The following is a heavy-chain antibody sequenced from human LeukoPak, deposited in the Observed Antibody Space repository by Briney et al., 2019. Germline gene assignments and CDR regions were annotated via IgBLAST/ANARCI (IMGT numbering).Heavy chain of an antibody. J-gene: IGHJ4*02. D-gene: IGHD1-26*01. CDR2: IYPGDSDT. CDR3: AIYSDTYYFDH. V-gene: IGHV5-51*01. Sequence: GESLKISCKGSGYSFTSSWIGWVRQMPGKGLEWMGFIYPGDSDTRYSSSFQGQVTISADKSISTAYLQWSSLKASDTAMYYCAIYSDTYYFDHWGQGTLVTVSS. CDR1: GYSFTSSW.